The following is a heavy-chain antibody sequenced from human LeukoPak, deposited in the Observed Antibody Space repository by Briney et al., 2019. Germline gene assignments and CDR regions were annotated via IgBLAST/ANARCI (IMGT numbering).Heavy chain of an antibody. CDR1: GFTFSTDW. J-gene: IGHJ2*01. Sequence: GRSLRLSCVASGFTFSTDWMSWVRQAPGKGLEWVANIKQDGSEKYYVDSLKGRFTISRDNAKNSLFLQMDSLRAEDTAVYYCARVDYDSSDYYYWYFDLWGRGTLVTVSS. D-gene: IGHD3-22*01. V-gene: IGHV3-7*05. CDR2: IKQDGSEK. CDR3: ARVDYDSSDYYYWYFDL.